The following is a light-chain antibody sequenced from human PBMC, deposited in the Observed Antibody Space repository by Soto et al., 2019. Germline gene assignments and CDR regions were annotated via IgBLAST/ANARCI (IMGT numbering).Light chain of an antibody. Sequence: QRTQSPSTLSASVGDRAIITGRASQTISSWLAWYQQKPGKAPKLLIYKASSLESGVPSRFSGSGSGTEFTLTISSLQPDDFATYYCQHYNNYLLTFGRGTKVDIK. CDR2: KAS. V-gene: IGKV1-5*03. CDR1: QTISSW. CDR3: QHYNNYLLT. J-gene: IGKJ4*01.